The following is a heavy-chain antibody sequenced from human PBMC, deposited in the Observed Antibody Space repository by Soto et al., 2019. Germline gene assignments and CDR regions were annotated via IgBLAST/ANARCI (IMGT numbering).Heavy chain of an antibody. CDR2: ISGSGGST. Sequence: GGSLRLSCAASGFTFSSYAMSWVRQAPGKGLEWVSAISGSGGSTYYADSVKGRFTISRDNSKNTLYLQMNSLRAEDTAVYYGAKDPALTRSLDYWGQGTLVTVSS. CDR1: GFTFSSYA. J-gene: IGHJ4*02. V-gene: IGHV3-23*01. D-gene: IGHD7-27*01. CDR3: AKDPALTRSLDY.